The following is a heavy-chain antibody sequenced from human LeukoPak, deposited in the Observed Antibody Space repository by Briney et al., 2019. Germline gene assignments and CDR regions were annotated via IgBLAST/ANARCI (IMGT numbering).Heavy chain of an antibody. CDR2: INPSGGST. J-gene: IGHJ4*02. D-gene: IGHD3-22*01. Sequence: ASVKVSCKASGYTFTSYYMHWVRQAPGQGLEWMGIINPSGGSTSYAQKFQGRVTMTRDTSTSTVYMELSSLRSEDTAVYYCARFTTFYYDGSTYSSPYYFDYWGQGTLVTVSS. V-gene: IGHV1-46*01. CDR1: GYTFTSYY. CDR3: ARFTTFYYDGSTYSSPYYFDY.